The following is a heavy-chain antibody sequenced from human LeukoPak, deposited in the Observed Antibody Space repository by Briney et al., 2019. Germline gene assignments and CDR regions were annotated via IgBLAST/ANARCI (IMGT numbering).Heavy chain of an antibody. Sequence: PSETLSLTCAVYGGCFSGYYWSWIRQPPGKGLEWIGSIYYSGSTYYNPSLKSRVTISVDTSKNQFSLKLSSVTAADTAVYYCASTPAYYDTGGFDYWGQGTLVTVSS. CDR3: ASTPAYYDTGGFDY. J-gene: IGHJ4*02. D-gene: IGHD3-22*01. V-gene: IGHV4-34*01. CDR2: IYYSGST. CDR1: GGCFSGYY.